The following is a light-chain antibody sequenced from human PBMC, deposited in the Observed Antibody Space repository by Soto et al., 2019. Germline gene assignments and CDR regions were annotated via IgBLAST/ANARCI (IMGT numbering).Light chain of an antibody. J-gene: IGKJ3*01. CDR1: QSVTNNF. Sequence: IVLTQSPGTMSLSQGERATLSCGASQSVTNNFLAWYQQKPGQAPRLLIYGASSMATDVPDRFSGSGSGTDFTLTISRLGPGDFAVYSCQQYGTPPFTSGPGTKGDIK. V-gene: IGKV3-20*01. CDR2: GAS. CDR3: QQYGTPPFT.